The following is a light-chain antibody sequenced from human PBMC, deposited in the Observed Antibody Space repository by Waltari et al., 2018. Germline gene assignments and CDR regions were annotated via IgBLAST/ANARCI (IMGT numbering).Light chain of an antibody. CDR2: GAS. Sequence: DIQMTQSPSSLSASVGDRVTITCWSSQSIGNAYLNWYQQKPGKAPKLLIYGASTLQSGFPSRFIGSGSGTDVTLTISSLQPEDFATYYCQQTYNNPPFFGGGTRVEI. V-gene: IGKV1-39*01. CDR1: QSIGNAY. J-gene: IGKJ4*01. CDR3: QQTYNNPPF.